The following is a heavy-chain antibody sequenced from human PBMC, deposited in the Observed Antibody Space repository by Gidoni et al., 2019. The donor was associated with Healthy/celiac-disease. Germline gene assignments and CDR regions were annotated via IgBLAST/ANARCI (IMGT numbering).Heavy chain of an antibody. J-gene: IGHJ4*02. Sequence: EVQLVESGGGLVQPGGSLRLSCAASGFTVSSNYMSWVRQAPGKGLEWVSVIFSGGSTYYADSVKGRFTISRDNSKNTLYLQMNSLRAEDTAVYYCARVRVAGRSFDYWGQGTLVTVSS. CDR3: ARVRVAGRSFDY. CDR1: GFTVSSNY. D-gene: IGHD3-3*01. CDR2: IFSGGST. V-gene: IGHV3-66*02.